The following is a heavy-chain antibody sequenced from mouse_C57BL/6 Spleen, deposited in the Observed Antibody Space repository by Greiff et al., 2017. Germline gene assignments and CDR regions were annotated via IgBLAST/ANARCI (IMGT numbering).Heavy chain of an antibody. V-gene: IGHV1-64*01. CDR1: GYTFTSYW. J-gene: IGHJ4*01. Sequence: QVQLQQPGAELVKPGASVKLSCKASGYTFTSYWMHWVKQRPGQGLEWIGMIHPNSGSTNYNEKFKSKATLTVDKSSSTAYMQLSSRTSEDSAVYYCARGAGGYYAMDYWGQGTSVTVSS. CDR3: ARGAGGYYAMDY. CDR2: IHPNSGST.